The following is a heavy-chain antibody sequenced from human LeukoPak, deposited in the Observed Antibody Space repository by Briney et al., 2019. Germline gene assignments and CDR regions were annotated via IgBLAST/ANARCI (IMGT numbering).Heavy chain of an antibody. V-gene: IGHV3-21*01. J-gene: IGHJ5*02. CDR2: ISSSSSYI. Sequence: PGGSMRLSCAASGFTFSSYSMNWVRQAPGNGLEWVSSISSSSSYIYYADSVKGRFTISRDNAKNSLYLQMNSLRAEDTAVYYCARDPFDGSGSYVPWFDPWGQGTLVTVSS. D-gene: IGHD3-10*01. CDR3: ARDPFDGSGSYVPWFDP. CDR1: GFTFSSYS.